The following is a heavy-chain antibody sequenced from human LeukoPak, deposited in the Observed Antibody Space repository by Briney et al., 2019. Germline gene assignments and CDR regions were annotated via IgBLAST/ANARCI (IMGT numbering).Heavy chain of an antibody. CDR2: INPNSGGT. CDR3: ARMLTRVWFDP. D-gene: IGHD4-11*01. Sequence: ASVKVSCKASGYTFTGYYMHWVRQAPGQGLEWMGWINPNSGGTNYAQKFQGRVTMTRDTSISTAYMELSRLRPDDPAVYSCARMLTRVWFDPWGQGTLVTVSS. J-gene: IGHJ5*02. CDR1: GYTFTGYY. V-gene: IGHV1-2*02.